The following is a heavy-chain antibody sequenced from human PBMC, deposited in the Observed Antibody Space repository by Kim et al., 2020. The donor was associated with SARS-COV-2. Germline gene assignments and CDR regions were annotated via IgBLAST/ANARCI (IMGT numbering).Heavy chain of an antibody. Sequence: KFYLDSGRGRFTISRDNAKKSLYLQMDSLRAEDTAVYFCARESRATFDYWGQGSLVIVSS. CDR2: K. CDR3: ARESRATFDY. J-gene: IGHJ4*02. V-gene: IGHV3-7*03. D-gene: IGHD5-12*01.